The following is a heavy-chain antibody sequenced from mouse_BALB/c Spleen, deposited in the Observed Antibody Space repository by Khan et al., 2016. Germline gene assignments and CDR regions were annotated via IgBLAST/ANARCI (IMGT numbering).Heavy chain of an antibody. Sequence: EVQLQESGPGLVKPSQTVSLTCTVTGISITTGNYRWSWIRQFPGNKLEWIGYIYYSGTITYNQSLTSRTTITRETSKNQFFLEMNSLTAEHTATYYCALGDCYYYFDYWGQGTTLTVSS. CDR2: IYYSGTI. D-gene: IGHD2-3*01. J-gene: IGHJ2*01. CDR3: ALGDCYYYFDY. V-gene: IGHV3-5*02. CDR1: GISITTGNYR.